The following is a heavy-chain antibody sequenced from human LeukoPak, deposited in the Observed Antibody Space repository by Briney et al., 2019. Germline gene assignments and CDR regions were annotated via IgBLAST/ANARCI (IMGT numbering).Heavy chain of an antibody. V-gene: IGHV3-7*01. CDR2: IKEDGSKK. CDR1: GFPFSDYW. Sequence: GGSLRLSCAASGFPFSDYWMDWVRQAPGKGMEWVANIKEDGSKKSYADSVKGRFTISRDNAKSSLYLQMNSLRADDTVVYYCSRSLDYWGQGALVTVSS. CDR3: SRSLDY. J-gene: IGHJ4*02.